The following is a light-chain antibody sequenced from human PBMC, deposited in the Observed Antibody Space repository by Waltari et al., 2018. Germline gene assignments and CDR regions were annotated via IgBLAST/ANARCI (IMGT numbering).Light chain of an antibody. CDR3: CSYALSGAGV. CDR1: TSDVGYYHL. V-gene: IGLV2-23*02. Sequence: QSALTQPASVSGSPGQSITISCTGTTSDVGYYHLVSWYQQHPGKAPKLMIYEVTKRPSGGLDRFSGSKSGHTASLTISGLQAEDEANYYCCSYALSGAGVFGGGTKLTVL. J-gene: IGLJ2*01. CDR2: EVT.